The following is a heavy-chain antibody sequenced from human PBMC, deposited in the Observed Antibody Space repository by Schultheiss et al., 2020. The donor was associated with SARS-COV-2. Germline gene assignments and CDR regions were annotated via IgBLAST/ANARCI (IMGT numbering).Heavy chain of an antibody. J-gene: IGHJ6*02. CDR3: ARVRTDLGRVGYYHGMDV. D-gene: IGHD1/OR15-1a*01. Sequence: GGSLRLSCAASGFTFSSYSMNWVRQAPGKGLECVSYISSSSSYTNYADSVKGRFTISRDNAKNSLYLQMNSLRAEDTAVYYCARVRTDLGRVGYYHGMDVWGQGTTVTVSS. CDR2: ISSSSSYT. CDR1: GFTFSSYS. V-gene: IGHV3-21*05.